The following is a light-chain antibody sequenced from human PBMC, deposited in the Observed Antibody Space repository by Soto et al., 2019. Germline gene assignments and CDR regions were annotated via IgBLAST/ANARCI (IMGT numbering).Light chain of an antibody. Sequence: DIQMTQSPSTLSASVGDRVTITCRASQSIDTWLAWHQQKPGQVPKLLISKESSLESGVPSRFSGSGSGTEFTLTISSLQPDDSATYYCQQYNSYRAFGQGTKVDI. CDR2: KES. V-gene: IGKV1-5*03. CDR3: QQYNSYRA. J-gene: IGKJ1*01. CDR1: QSIDTW.